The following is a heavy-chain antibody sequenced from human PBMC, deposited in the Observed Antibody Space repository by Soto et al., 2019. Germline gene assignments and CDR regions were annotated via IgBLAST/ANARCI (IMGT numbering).Heavy chain of an antibody. CDR1: GYTFTSYG. J-gene: IGHJ5*02. V-gene: IGHV1-18*04. CDR3: ARVVVVVPAAPRGWFDP. CDR2: ISAYNGNT. D-gene: IGHD2-2*01. Sequence: QVQLVQSGAEVKKPWASVKVYCKAAGYTFTSYGISWVRQAPGQGREWMGWISAYNGNTNYAQKLQGRVTMTTDTSTSTAYMELRSLRSDDTAVYYCARVVVVVPAAPRGWFDPWGQGTLVTVSS.